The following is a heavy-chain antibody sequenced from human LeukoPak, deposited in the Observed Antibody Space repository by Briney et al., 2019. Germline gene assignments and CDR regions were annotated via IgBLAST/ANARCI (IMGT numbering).Heavy chain of an antibody. D-gene: IGHD6-19*01. J-gene: IGHJ4*02. CDR1: GYTFTGYY. CDR3: ARDLGGPGEQWLVPGY. V-gene: IGHV1-2*02. Sequence: ASVKVSCKASGYTFTGYYMHWVRQAPGQGLEWMGWINPNSGGTNYAQKFQGRVTMTRDTSISTAYMELSRLRPDDTAVYYCARDLGGPGEQWLVPGYWGQGTLVTVSS. CDR2: INPNSGGT.